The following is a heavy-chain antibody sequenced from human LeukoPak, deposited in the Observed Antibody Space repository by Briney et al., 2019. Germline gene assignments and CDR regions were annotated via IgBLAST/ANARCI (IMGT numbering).Heavy chain of an antibody. CDR2: MNPISGNT. V-gene: IGHV1-8*01. Sequence: ASVKVSCKTSGVTFTGYDMNWVRQATGQGLEWMGWMNPISGNTVYAQKFRGRVTMTGDTSTSTAYMELSSLRSEDTAVYYCARGGTLVQGVTILYGMDVWGQGTTVTVSS. CDR3: ARGGTLVQGVTILYGMDV. D-gene: IGHD3-10*01. CDR1: GVTFTGYD. J-gene: IGHJ6*02.